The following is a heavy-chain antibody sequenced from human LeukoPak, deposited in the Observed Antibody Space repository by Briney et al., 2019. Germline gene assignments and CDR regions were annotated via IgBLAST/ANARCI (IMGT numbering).Heavy chain of an antibody. CDR1: GYSFTADW. CDR3: ARPTSGWSFDY. CDR2: IYPGDSDT. J-gene: IGHJ4*02. Sequence: GESPKISCKGSGYSFTADWIVWVRQMPGKGLEWMGAIYPGDSDTRYSPSFQGQVTISADKSISTAYLQWSSLKASDTAMYYCARPTSGWSFDYWGQGTLVTVSS. D-gene: IGHD6-19*01. V-gene: IGHV5-51*01.